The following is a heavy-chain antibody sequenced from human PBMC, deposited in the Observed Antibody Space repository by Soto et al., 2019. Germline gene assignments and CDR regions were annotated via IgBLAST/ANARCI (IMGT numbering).Heavy chain of an antibody. CDR3: ASHFTGVLVLGASPPGGDNYGWDV. CDR1: GGTFSRYT. Sequence: QVQLVQSGAEAKKPGSSVKVSCKASGGTFSRYTISWVRQAPGQGLEWMGRIIPILHIPNYAQNFQGRVTITADKSTSTAYMELSSLRSDDTAVYYCASHFTGVLVLGASPPGGDNYGWDVWGQGTTVTVSS. V-gene: IGHV1-69*02. CDR2: IIPILHIP. D-gene: IGHD2-15*01. J-gene: IGHJ6*02.